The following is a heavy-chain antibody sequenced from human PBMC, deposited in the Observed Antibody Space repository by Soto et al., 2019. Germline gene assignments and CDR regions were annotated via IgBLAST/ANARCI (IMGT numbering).Heavy chain of an antibody. CDR2: ISSSGSTI. V-gene: IGHV3-11*01. J-gene: IGHJ4*02. D-gene: IGHD4-4*01. CDR1: GFTFSDYY. CDR3: AGDRGADYSNYQDY. Sequence: GGSLRLSCAASGFTFSDYYMSWIRQAPWKGMEWVSYISSSGSTIYYADSVEIRFTISRDNAKNSLFLQMNSLRAEDTAVYYCAGDRGADYSNYQDYWGQGTLVTVSS.